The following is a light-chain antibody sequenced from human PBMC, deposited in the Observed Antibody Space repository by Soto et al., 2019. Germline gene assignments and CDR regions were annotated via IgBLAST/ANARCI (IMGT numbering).Light chain of an antibody. J-gene: IGLJ1*01. CDR2: EVS. V-gene: IGLV2-14*01. CDR1: SSDVGGYNY. Sequence: QSLLTHPASVSWSPGQSITISCTGTSSDVGGYNYVSWYQQHPGKAPKLMIYEVSNRPSGVSNRFSGSKPGNTASLTISGLQAEEEADYYCSSYTSSSTYVFGTGTKVTVL. CDR3: SSYTSSSTYV.